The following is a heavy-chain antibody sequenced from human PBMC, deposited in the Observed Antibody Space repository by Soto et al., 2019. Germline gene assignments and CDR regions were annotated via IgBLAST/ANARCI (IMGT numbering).Heavy chain of an antibody. Sequence: QVQLQESGPGLVKPSQNLSLTCTVSGGSFSSGAYYWSWVRRHPGMCLEWIGYISYRGTPYYNPSLKSRLTISVDASKNQFSLRLSSVTAADTAVYYCARVSATGTRWFDPWGQGTLVTVSS. CDR1: GGSFSSGAYY. CDR3: ARVSATGTRWFDP. CDR2: ISYRGTP. D-gene: IGHD6-13*01. V-gene: IGHV4-31*03. J-gene: IGHJ5*02.